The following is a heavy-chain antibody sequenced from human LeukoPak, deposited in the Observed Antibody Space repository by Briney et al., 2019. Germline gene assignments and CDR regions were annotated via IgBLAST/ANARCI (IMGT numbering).Heavy chain of an antibody. CDR3: ARGCRVVPGVHNVGRTQYYNGMDV. D-gene: IGHD2-2*01. J-gene: IGHJ6*02. CDR1: GYTFTGYY. CDR2: INPNSGGT. V-gene: IGHV1-2*06. Sequence: ASVKVSCKASGYTFTGYYMHCVRQAPGQGLEWMGRINPNSGGTNYAQKFQGRVTMTRDTSISTAYMELSSLRSEDTAVYFCARGCRVVPGVHNVGRTQYYNGMDVWGQGTTVTVSS.